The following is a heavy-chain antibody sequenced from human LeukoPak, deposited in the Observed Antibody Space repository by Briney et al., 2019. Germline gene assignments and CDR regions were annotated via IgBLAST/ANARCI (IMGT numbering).Heavy chain of an antibody. J-gene: IGHJ4*02. Sequence: GGSLRLSCAASGFTFSSYWMNWVRQAPGKGLVWVSRIASDGSSTTYADSVKGRFSISRDNAKNTLYLQMNSLRVEDTAVYYCARRSARRRGGDIDYWGQGTLVTVSS. V-gene: IGHV3-74*01. CDR2: IASDGSST. CDR3: ARRSARRRGGDIDY. D-gene: IGHD6-6*01. CDR1: GFTFSSYW.